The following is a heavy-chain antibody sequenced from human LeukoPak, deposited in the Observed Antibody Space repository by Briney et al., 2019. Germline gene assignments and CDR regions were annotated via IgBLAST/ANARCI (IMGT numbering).Heavy chain of an antibody. J-gene: IGHJ1*01. Sequence: PGGSLRLSCAASGFTSSSYGMHWVRQAPGKGLEWVAFIRYDGSNKYYADSVKGRFTISRDNSKNTLYLQMNSLRAEDTAVYYCAKGVYGDYVRYFQHWGQGTLVTVSS. V-gene: IGHV3-30*02. CDR1: GFTSSSYG. CDR2: IRYDGSNK. CDR3: AKGVYGDYVRYFQH. D-gene: IGHD4-17*01.